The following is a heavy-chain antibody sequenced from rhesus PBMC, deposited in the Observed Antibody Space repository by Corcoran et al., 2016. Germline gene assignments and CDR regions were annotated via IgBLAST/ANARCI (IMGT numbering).Heavy chain of an antibody. CDR2: VYGSGSST. J-gene: IGHJ3*01. V-gene: IGHV4-169*02. CDR3: ARDRGAFGF. CDR1: GCSISSSY. Sequence: QLQPQEPGPGLVKPPETLPVTCAVSGCSISSSYCSRIRQAPGKGLGWIGYVYGSGSSTDYNPTLKSRVTLSVDTSKNQLSLKLSSVTTADTAVYYCARDRGAFGFWGQGLRVTVSS.